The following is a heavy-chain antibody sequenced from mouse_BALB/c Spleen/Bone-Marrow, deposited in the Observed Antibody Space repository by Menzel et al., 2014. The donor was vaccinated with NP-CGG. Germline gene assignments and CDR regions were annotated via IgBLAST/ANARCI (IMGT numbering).Heavy chain of an antibody. Sequence: VVKTGAPVNISCKASGYSFTGYYMHWVKQSHGKSLEWIGYISCYNGATSYNQKFKGKATFTVDTSSSXAYMQFNSLTSEDSAVYYCARGGMITSQAWFAYWGQGTLVTVSA. J-gene: IGHJ3*01. D-gene: IGHD2-4*01. CDR3: ARGGMITSQAWFAY. CDR1: GYSFTGYY. V-gene: IGHV1S34*01. CDR2: ISCYNGAT.